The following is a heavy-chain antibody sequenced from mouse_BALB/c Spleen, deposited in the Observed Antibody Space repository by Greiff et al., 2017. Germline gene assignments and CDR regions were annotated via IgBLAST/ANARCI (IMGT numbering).Heavy chain of an antibody. CDR2: IWGDGST. CDR3: ARGGYDPYYFDY. Sequence: VQLQESGPGLVAPSQSLSITCTVSGFSLTGYGVNWVRQPPGKGLEWLGMIWGDGSTDYNSALKSRLSISKDNSKSQVFLKMNSLQTDDTARYYCARGGYDPYYFDYWGQGTTLTVSS. J-gene: IGHJ2*01. V-gene: IGHV2-6-7*01. D-gene: IGHD2-3*01. CDR1: GFSLTGYG.